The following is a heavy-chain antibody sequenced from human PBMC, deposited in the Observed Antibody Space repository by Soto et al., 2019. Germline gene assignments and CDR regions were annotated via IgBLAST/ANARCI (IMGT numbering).Heavy chain of an antibody. Sequence: QVQLVQSGAEVKKPGASVKVSCKTSGYTFTNFGLSWVRQAPGQGLEWMGWISAYNGNTNYAQNFQGRGTMTPDTSTSTAYMELRSLRSDDTAVYYFAIGGTPIDYWGQGTLVNVSS. V-gene: IGHV1-18*01. J-gene: IGHJ4*02. CDR2: ISAYNGNT. CDR1: GYTFTNFG. D-gene: IGHD3-16*01. CDR3: AIGGTPIDY.